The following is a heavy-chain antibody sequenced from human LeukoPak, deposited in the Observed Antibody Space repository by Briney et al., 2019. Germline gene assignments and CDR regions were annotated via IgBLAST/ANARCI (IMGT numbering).Heavy chain of an antibody. V-gene: IGHV3-7*03. J-gene: IGHJ5*02. Sequence: GGSLRLTCVASGFTFSNYWMSWVRQAPGMGLEWVANIKGDGSEKHHVDSVKGRFTISRDNAKNLLYLQMNSLRPEDTAVYYCARDRYFSGAWGQGTLVTVSS. CDR2: IKGDGSEK. D-gene: IGHD2-15*01. CDR3: ARDRYFSGA. CDR1: GFTFSNYW.